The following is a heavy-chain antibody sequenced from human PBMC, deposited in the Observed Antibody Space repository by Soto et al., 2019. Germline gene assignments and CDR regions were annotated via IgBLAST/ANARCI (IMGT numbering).Heavy chain of an antibody. CDR1: GYSFTSYW. Sequence: GESLKISCXGSGYSFTSYWISWVRQMPGKGLEWMGRIDPSDSYTNYSPSFQGHVTISADKSISTAYLQWSSLKASDTAMYYCARLPPLSSSGWAEEALDYWGQGTLVPVSS. CDR3: ARLPPLSSSGWAEEALDY. V-gene: IGHV5-10-1*01. D-gene: IGHD6-19*01. J-gene: IGHJ4*02. CDR2: IDPSDSYT.